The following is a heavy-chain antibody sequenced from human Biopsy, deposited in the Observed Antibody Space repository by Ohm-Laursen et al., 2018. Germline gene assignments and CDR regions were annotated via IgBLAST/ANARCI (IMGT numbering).Heavy chain of an antibody. D-gene: IGHD3-16*01. CDR3: VRSLRNYDFLDS. Sequence: SLRLSCAASGFNFDDYAMHWIRHGPGKGLEWVAGLTRNSGAIAYAGSVRGRFTISRDNAKNSLYLQMNNLTSEDTALYYCVRSLRNYDFLDSWGQGTLVSVSS. CDR2: LTRNSGAI. V-gene: IGHV3-9*01. J-gene: IGHJ4*02. CDR1: GFNFDDYA.